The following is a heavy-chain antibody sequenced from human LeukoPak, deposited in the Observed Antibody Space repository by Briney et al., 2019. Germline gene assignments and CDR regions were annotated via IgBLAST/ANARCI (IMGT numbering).Heavy chain of an antibody. CDR1: GFTFSKYA. D-gene: IGHD3-10*01. J-gene: IGHJ4*02. Sequence: GGSLRLSCAASGFTFSKYAMTWVRQAPGKGLEWVSAITASGTTTYYADSVKGRFTISRDDSKNTLSLQMDSLSAEDTASYYCAKYISDSGPYYAFDYWGQGTLVTVSS. CDR2: ITASGTTT. V-gene: IGHV3-23*01. CDR3: AKYISDSGPYYAFDY.